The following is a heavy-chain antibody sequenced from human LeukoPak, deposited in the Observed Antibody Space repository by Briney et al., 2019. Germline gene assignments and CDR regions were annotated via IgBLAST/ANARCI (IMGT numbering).Heavy chain of an antibody. CDR1: GFTVRNNY. D-gene: IGHD5-24*01. V-gene: IGHV3-66*01. CDR2: IYSMGNT. CDR3: ATMRDGYNWGAHY. J-gene: IGHJ4*02. Sequence: GGSLRLSCAASGFTVRNNYVSWVRQAPGKGLDWVSVIYSMGNTYHVDSVKGRFTISRDNSKNTVYLQMNSLRPEDTAAYYCATMRDGYNWGAHYWGQGTLVTVSS.